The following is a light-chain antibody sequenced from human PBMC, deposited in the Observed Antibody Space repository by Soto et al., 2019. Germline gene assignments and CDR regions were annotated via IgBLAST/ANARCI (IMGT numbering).Light chain of an antibody. V-gene: IGKV1-5*01. Sequence: DIQMTQSPSTLSASVGDRVTITFRASQSISSWLAWYQQKPGKAPNLLIYDASSLQSGVPSRFSGSGSGTEFTLTINSLQPDDFATYYCQHYNTHSTWTFGQGTKVDIK. CDR3: QHYNTHSTWT. CDR1: QSISSW. CDR2: DAS. J-gene: IGKJ1*01.